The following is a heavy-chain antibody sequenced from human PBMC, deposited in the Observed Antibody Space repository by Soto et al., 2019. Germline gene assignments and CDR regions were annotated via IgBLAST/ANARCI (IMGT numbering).Heavy chain of an antibody. CDR2: ISGSGGST. Sequence: GGSLRLSCAASGFTFSSYAMSWVRQAPGKGLEWVSTISGSGGSTYYADSVKGRFTISRDNSKNTLYLEMNSLRAEDTAVYYCARESEDLTSNFDYWGQGTLVTVSS. CDR3: ARESEDLTSNFDY. J-gene: IGHJ4*02. CDR1: GFTFSSYA. V-gene: IGHV3-23*01.